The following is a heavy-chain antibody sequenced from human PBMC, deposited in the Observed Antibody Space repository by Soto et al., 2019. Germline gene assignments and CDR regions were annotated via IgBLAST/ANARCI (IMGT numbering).Heavy chain of an antibody. CDR3: ARVGWNYGYSMDV. CDR2: IYYSGST. V-gene: IGHV4-31*02. D-gene: IGHD6-19*01. Sequence: WTWVRQHPGKGLEWIGYIYYSGSTHYNPSLKSRPTISVDTSKNQFSLQLISVTAADTAVYFCARVGWNYGYSMDVWGQGTTVTVSS. J-gene: IGHJ6*02.